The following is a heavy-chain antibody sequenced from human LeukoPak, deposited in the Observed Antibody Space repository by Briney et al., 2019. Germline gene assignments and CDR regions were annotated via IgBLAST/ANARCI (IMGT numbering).Heavy chain of an antibody. CDR3: AAESYYYDSSGYRDAFDI. CDR2: IIPILGIA. Sequence: SVKVSCKASGYTFTSYAISWVRQAPGQGLEWMGRIIPILGIANYAQKFQGRVTITADKSTSTAYMELSSLRSEDTAVYYCAAESYYYDSSGYRDAFDIWGQGTMVTVSS. V-gene: IGHV1-69*04. CDR1: GYTFTSYA. J-gene: IGHJ3*02. D-gene: IGHD3-22*01.